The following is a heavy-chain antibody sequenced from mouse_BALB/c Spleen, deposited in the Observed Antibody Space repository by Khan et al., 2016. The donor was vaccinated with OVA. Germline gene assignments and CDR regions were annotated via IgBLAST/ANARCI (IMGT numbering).Heavy chain of an antibody. D-gene: IGHD4-1*01. Sequence: EVHLVESGGGLVQPGGSRKLSCAASGFTFSSFGMHWVRQAPEKGLEWVAYISSDSITLYYADTVKGRFTISRDNPRNTLFLQMTSLRSEETAIYYCARGNWAWFAYWGQGTLVTVAA. J-gene: IGHJ3*01. CDR1: GFTFSSFG. CDR3: ARGNWAWFAY. V-gene: IGHV5-17*02. CDR2: ISSDSITL.